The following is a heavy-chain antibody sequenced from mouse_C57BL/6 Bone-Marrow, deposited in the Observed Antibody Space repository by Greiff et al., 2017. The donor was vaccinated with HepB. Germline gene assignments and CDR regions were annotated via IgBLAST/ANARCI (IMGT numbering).Heavy chain of an antibody. CDR1: GYTFTSYW. D-gene: IGHD2-5*01. J-gene: IGHJ2*01. Sequence: QVQLQQPGAELVKPGASVKMSCKASGYTFTSYWITWVKQRPGQGLEWIGDIYPGSGSTNYNEKFKSKATLTVDTSSSTAYMQLSSLTSEDSAVYYSARWDRYYSNPFDYWGQGTTLTVSA. CDR3: ARWDRYYSNPFDY. V-gene: IGHV1-55*01. CDR2: IYPGSGST.